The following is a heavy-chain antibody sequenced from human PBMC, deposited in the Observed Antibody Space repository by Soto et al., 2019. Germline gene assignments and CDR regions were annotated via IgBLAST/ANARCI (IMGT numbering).Heavy chain of an antibody. CDR3: ARAVGNYYGMDV. CDR1: GFTFSDYY. D-gene: IGHD6-19*01. V-gene: IGHV3-11*05. CDR2: SDGSSAYT. Sequence: QVQLVESGGGLVKPGGSLRLSCAASGFTFSDYYMNWIRQAPGKGLEWLSYSDGSSAYTNYADSVKGRFTISRDNAKXXXXXXXXXXXXXXXXXXXXARAVGNYYGMDVWGQGTTVTVSS. J-gene: IGHJ6*02.